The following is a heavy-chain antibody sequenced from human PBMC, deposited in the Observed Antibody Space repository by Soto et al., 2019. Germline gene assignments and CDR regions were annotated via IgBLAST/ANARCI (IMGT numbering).Heavy chain of an antibody. CDR2: INPSGGST. CDR1: GYTFTSYY. CDR3: ARDRGYKQQLVTGDPYYYYGMDV. Sequence: ASVKVSCKASGYTFTSYYMHWVRQAPGQGLEWMGIINPSGGSTSYAQKFQGRVTMTRDTSTSTVYMELSSLRSEDTAVYYCARDRGYKQQLVTGDPYYYYGMDVWGQGTTVTVSS. D-gene: IGHD6-13*01. V-gene: IGHV1-46*01. J-gene: IGHJ6*02.